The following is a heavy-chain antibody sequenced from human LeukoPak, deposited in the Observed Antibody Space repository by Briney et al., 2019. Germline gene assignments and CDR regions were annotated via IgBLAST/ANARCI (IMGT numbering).Heavy chain of an antibody. CDR1: GFTFSSFA. CDR2: ITGSGSPT. J-gene: IGHJ3*02. V-gene: IGHV3-23*01. Sequence: PGGSLRLSCAASGFTFSSFAMHWVRQAPGKGLEWVSGITGSGSPTYYAESVKGRFTISRDSSKNTLYLQMNSLRAEDTAIYYCAKVHRATMISPDAFDSWGQGTLVTVSS. D-gene: IGHD5-24*01. CDR3: AKVHRATMISPDAFDS.